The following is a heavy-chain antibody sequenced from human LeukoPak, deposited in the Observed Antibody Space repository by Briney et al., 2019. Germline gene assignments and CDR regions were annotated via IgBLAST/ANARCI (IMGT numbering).Heavy chain of an antibody. Sequence: ASVKVSCKASGYTFTSYGISWVRQAPGQGLEWMGWISAYNGNTNYVQKLQGRVTMTTDTSTSTAYMELRSLRSDDTAVYYCARSGHPRGIVVVLAASVLYYYGMDVWGQGTTVTVSS. CDR3: ARSGHPRGIVVVLAASVLYYYGMDV. CDR2: ISAYNGNT. D-gene: IGHD2-2*01. J-gene: IGHJ6*02. CDR1: GYTFTSYG. V-gene: IGHV1-18*01.